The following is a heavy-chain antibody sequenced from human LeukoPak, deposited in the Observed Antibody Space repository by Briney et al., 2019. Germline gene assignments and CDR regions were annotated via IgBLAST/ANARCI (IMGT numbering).Heavy chain of an antibody. V-gene: IGHV1-69*13. CDR3: ARGGYSYGPFDY. J-gene: IGHJ4*02. D-gene: IGHD5-18*01. CDR1: GGTFSSYA. Sequence: SVKVSCKASGGTFSSYAISWVRQAPGQGLEWMGGIIPIFGTANYAQKFQGRVTITADESTSTAYMELSSLRSEDTAVYYCARGGYSYGPFDYWGQGTLVTVSS. CDR2: IIPIFGTA.